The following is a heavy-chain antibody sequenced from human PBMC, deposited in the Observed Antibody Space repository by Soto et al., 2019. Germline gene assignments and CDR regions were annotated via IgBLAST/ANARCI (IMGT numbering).Heavy chain of an antibody. D-gene: IGHD6-19*01. V-gene: IGHV3-23*01. CDR2: ISGSGIST. J-gene: IGHJ4*02. Sequence: EVQLLESGGGLVQPGGSLRLSCAASGFTFSSYAMTGVRQAPGKGLEWVSAISGSGISTYYADSVKGRFTISRDNSKNTLYLQMNSLRAEDTAVYYCAKEEAFSSGWATIDYWGQGTLVTVSS. CDR3: AKEEAFSSGWATIDY. CDR1: GFTFSSYA.